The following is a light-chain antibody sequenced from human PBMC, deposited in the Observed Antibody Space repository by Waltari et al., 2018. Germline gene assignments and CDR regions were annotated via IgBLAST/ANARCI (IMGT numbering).Light chain of an antibody. CDR2: DVS. V-gene: IGLV2-23*02. CDR3: YSYAGSNSCA. CDR1: SNVIVSYNF. Sequence: QSALTQPASVSASPGQSIPVSCIGTSNVIVSYNFVSWFQQHPGRAPKLMIYDVSERPLGVSNRFSGSKSGNTASLTISGLQAEDEADYYCYSYAGSNSCAFGGGTRVTVL. J-gene: IGLJ2*01.